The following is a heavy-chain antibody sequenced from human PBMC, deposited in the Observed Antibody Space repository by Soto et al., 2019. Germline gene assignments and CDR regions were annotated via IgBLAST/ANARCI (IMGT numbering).Heavy chain of an antibody. CDR3: ARVRFGDAFDY. CDR1: GYTFTTYY. D-gene: IGHD4-17*01. CDR2: ISPDGGRT. V-gene: IGHV1-46*01. Sequence: ASVKVSCKASGYTFTTYYMHSVRQAPGQGLEWMGIISPDGGRTSYAQKFQGRVTMTRDTSTSTVYMELRGLTSDDTAVYYCARVRFGDAFDYWGQGTLVTVSS. J-gene: IGHJ4*02.